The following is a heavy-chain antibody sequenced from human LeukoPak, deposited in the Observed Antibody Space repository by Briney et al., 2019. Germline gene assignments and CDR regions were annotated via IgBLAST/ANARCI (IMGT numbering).Heavy chain of an antibody. V-gene: IGHV4-59*01. CDR2: IHYSGSS. CDR1: GASLMSYY. Sequence: SETLSLTCTVSGASLMSYYWNWIRQSPGKGPEWIGYIHYSGSSNYNPSLKSRATISIDTSKKQFSLKLTSVTAADTAFYFCARDTRSYDSSGYFSFDYLGQGTLVTVSS. D-gene: IGHD3-22*01. CDR3: ARDTRSYDSSGYFSFDY. J-gene: IGHJ4*02.